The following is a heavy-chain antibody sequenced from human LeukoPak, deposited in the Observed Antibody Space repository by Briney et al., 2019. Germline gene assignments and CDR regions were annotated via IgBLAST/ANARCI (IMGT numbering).Heavy chain of an antibody. CDR3: ARRRGDCSSATCFLDF. Sequence: GDPLKISCKGSGYSFVTYWIGWVRQMPGKGLEWMAIIYPGDSHTRYSPSFQGQVTISADKSISTAYLQWSSLKASDTAIYYCARRRGDCSSATCFLDFWGQGTLVTVSS. V-gene: IGHV5-51*01. CDR2: IYPGDSHT. D-gene: IGHD2-2*01. J-gene: IGHJ4*02. CDR1: GYSFVTYW.